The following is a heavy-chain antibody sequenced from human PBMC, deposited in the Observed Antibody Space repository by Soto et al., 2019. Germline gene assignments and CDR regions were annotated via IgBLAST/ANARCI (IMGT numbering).Heavy chain of an antibody. CDR1: GFTFSSYG. D-gene: IGHD1-26*01. CDR3: ASSIRVSELFDY. CDR2: IWYDGSNK. Sequence: GGSLRLSCAASGFTFSSYGMHWVRQAPGKGLEWVAVIWYDGSNKYYADSVKGRFTISRDNSKNTLYLQMNSLRAEDTAVYYRASSIRVSELFDYWGQGTLVTVSS. J-gene: IGHJ4*02. V-gene: IGHV3-33*01.